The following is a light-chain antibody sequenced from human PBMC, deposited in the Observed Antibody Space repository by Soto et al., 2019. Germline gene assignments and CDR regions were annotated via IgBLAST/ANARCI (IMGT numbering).Light chain of an antibody. J-gene: IGKJ2*01. CDR1: QSISSSY. CDR3: QQTVTSYT. Sequence: EVVLTQSPGTLSLSPGERATLSCRASQSISSSYLAWYQQKPGQAPSLLIFGASTRATGIPDRFSGSGSGTDFTLTISRLEPEDFAVYYCQQTVTSYTFGQGTKLEIK. V-gene: IGKV3-20*01. CDR2: GAS.